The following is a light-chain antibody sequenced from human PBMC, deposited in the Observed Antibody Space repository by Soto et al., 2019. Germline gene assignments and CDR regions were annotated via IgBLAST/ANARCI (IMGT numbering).Light chain of an antibody. CDR3: QQYNNWPRT. CDR1: QSLSSN. J-gene: IGKJ1*01. V-gene: IGKV3-15*01. Sequence: EIVMTQSPATLSVSPGERATLSCRASQSLSSNLAWYQQKPGQAHRLLIYGASTRATGIPARFSGGGSGTEFTLTISSLQSEDFAVYYCQQYNNWPRTFVQGTKVEIK. CDR2: GAS.